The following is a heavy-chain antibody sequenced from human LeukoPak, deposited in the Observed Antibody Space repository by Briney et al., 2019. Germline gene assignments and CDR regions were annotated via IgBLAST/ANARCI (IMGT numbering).Heavy chain of an antibody. V-gene: IGHV1-2*04. CDR2: INPNSGGT. D-gene: IGHD2-2*01. CDR3: VRGIGYCSSTSCPNWFDP. J-gene: IGHJ5*02. Sequence: ASVKVSCKASGYTFTGYYMHWVRQAPGQGLEWMGWINPNSGGTNYAQKFQGWVTMTRDTSISTAYMELSRLRSDDTAVYYCVRGIGYCSSTSCPNWFDPWGQGTLVTVSS. CDR1: GYTFTGYY.